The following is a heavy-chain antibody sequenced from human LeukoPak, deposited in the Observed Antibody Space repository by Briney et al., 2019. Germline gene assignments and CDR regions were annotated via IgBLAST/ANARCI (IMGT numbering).Heavy chain of an antibody. CDR3: ARVGYCSSTSCYTDY. CDR1: GFTFSSYS. Sequence: GGSLRLSCAASGFTFSSYSMNWVRQAPGKGLEWVSYISSSSSTIYHADSVKGRFTISRDNAKNSLYLQMNSLRAEDAAVYYCARVGYCSSTSCYTDYWGQGTLVTVSS. V-gene: IGHV3-48*04. J-gene: IGHJ4*02. CDR2: ISSSSSTI. D-gene: IGHD2-2*02.